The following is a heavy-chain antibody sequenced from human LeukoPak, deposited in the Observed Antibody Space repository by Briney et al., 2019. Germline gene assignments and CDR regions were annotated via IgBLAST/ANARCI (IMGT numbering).Heavy chain of an antibody. J-gene: IGHJ4*02. CDR2: INHSGST. CDR3: ARGRYTSYDY. V-gene: IGHV4-34*01. Sequence: SETLSLTCAVYGGSFSGYYWSWIRRPPGKGLEWIGEINHSGSTNYNPSLKSRVTISVDTSKSQFSLKLSSVTAADTAVYYCARGRYTSYDYWGQGTLVTVSS. D-gene: IGHD3-16*02. CDR1: GGSFSGYY.